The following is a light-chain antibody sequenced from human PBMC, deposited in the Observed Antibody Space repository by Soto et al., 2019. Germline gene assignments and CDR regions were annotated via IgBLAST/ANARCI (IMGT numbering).Light chain of an antibody. Sequence: QSVLTQPASVSGSPGQSITISCTGTSSDFGGYDFVSWYQQHPGKAPKLMIYDVSNRPSGVSDRFSGSKSGNTASLTISGLQAEDEADYYCSSYTRSTTLVFGGGTKVTVL. CDR3: SSYTRSTTLV. J-gene: IGLJ2*01. CDR1: SSDFGGYDF. V-gene: IGLV2-14*03. CDR2: DVS.